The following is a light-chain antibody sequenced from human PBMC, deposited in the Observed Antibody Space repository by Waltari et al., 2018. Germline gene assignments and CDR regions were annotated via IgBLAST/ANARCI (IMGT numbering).Light chain of an antibody. V-gene: IGKV1-27*01. Sequence: DIQMTQSPSSLSASIGDRVTITCRASQGIRNYLAWYQQKPGKVPKLLIYAASILQPGVPSRFSGSGSGTDFTLAISSLQPEDVATYYCQKYDSAPAITFGQGTRLEIK. CDR3: QKYDSAPAIT. CDR1: QGIRNY. CDR2: AAS. J-gene: IGKJ5*01.